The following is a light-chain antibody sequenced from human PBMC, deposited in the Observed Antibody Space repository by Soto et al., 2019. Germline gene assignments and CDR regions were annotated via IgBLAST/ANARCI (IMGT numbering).Light chain of an antibody. CDR1: SSDVGVSNF. J-gene: IGLJ3*02. V-gene: IGLV2-14*01. Sequence: QSALTQPASVSGSPGQSITISCTGTSSDVGVSNFVSWYQQYPGKAPKLIIYEVSNRPSGVSNRFSGSKPGNTASLTISGLQAEDEADYYCNSYTTSTTWVWVFGGGTKVTVL. CDR3: NSYTTSTTWVWV. CDR2: EVS.